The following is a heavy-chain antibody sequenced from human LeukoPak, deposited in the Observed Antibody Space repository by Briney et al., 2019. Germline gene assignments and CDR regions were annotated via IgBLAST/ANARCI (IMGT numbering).Heavy chain of an antibody. CDR1: GYTFISYG. CDR2: ISVYNGNT. J-gene: IGHJ6*02. CDR3: ARISGSFDWLADV. D-gene: IGHD3-9*01. Sequence: GASVKVSCKASGYTFISYGISWVRQAPGQGLGWMGWISVYNGNTNYAQKVQGRVTMTTDTSTSTAYMELRSLRSDDTAVYYCARISGSFDWLADVWGQGTTVTVSS. V-gene: IGHV1-18*01.